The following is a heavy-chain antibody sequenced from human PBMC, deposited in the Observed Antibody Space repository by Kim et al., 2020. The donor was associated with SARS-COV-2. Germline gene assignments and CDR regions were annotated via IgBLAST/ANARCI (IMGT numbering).Heavy chain of an antibody. V-gene: IGHV3-21*01. Sequence: YYADSVKGRLTISRDNAKNSLYLQMNSLRAEDTAVYYCARLGTFDAFDIWGQGTMVTVSS. D-gene: IGHD3-16*01. J-gene: IGHJ3*02. CDR3: ARLGTFDAFDI.